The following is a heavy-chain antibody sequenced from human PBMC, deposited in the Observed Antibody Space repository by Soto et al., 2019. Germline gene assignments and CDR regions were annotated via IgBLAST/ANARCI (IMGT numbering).Heavy chain of an antibody. Sequence: GPSVKVSCKASGGTFSSYTISWVRQAPGQGLEWMGRIIPILGIANYAQKFQGRVTITADKSTSTAYMELSSLRSEDTAMYYCEIDSYHDSSGYYSGYWGQGTLVTVS. CDR1: GGTFSSYT. V-gene: IGHV1-69*04. D-gene: IGHD3-22*01. CDR2: IIPILGIA. CDR3: EIDSYHDSSGYYSGY. J-gene: IGHJ4*02.